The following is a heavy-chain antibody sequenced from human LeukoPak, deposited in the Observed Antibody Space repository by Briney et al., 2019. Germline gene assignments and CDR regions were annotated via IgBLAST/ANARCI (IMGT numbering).Heavy chain of an antibody. V-gene: IGHV4-59*08. J-gene: IGHJ4*02. D-gene: IGHD7-27*01. CDR2: IYYSGNT. CDR1: GGSISNYY. Sequence: SETLSLTCTVSGGSISNYYWSWIRQPPGKGLEWIGYIYYSGNTNYNPSLKSRVTISVDTSKNQFSLKLTSVTAADTAVYYCARHGNWASSSPLYSFDYWGQGTLVTVSS. CDR3: ARHGNWASSSPLYSFDY.